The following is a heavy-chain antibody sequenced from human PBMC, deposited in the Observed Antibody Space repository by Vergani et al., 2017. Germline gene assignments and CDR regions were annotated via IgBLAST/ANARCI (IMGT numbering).Heavy chain of an antibody. J-gene: IGHJ5*02. V-gene: IGHV1-8*01. Sequence: QVQLVQSGAEVKKPGASVKVSCKASGYTFTSYDINWVRQATGQGLEWMGWMNPNSGNTGYAQKFQGRVTMTRNTSISTAYMELSSLRSEDTAVYYCATGLWDFWSGYYTGMIFDPWGQGTLVTVSS. CDR2: MNPNSGNT. CDR1: GYTFTSYD. CDR3: ATGLWDFWSGYYTGMIFDP. D-gene: IGHD3-3*01.